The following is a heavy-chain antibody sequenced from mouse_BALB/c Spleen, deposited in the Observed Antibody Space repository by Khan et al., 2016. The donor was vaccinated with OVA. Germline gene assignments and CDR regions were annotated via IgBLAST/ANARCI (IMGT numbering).Heavy chain of an antibody. CDR2: INSGSSTI. V-gene: IGHV5-17*02. J-gene: IGHJ2*01. CDR1: GFTFSSFG. D-gene: IGHD4-1*01. CDR3: ARGNWAY. Sequence: EVELVESGGGLVQPEGSRKLSCAASGFTFSSFGMHWVRQAPEKGLEWVAYINSGSSTIYYADPVKGRFTISRDNPKNTLFLQMTSLRSEDTAMYYCARGNWAYWGQGTTLTVSS.